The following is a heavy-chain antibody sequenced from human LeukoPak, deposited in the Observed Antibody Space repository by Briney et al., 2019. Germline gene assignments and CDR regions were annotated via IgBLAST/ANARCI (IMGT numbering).Heavy chain of an antibody. CDR3: ARDQKDYGDYVAMGFDP. D-gene: IGHD4-17*01. V-gene: IGHV1-18*01. Sequence: ASVKVSCKASGYTFTSYGISWVRQAPGQGLEWMGWISAYNGNTNYAQKLQGRVTMTTDTSTSTAYMELRSLRSDDTAVYYCARDQKDYGDYVAMGFDPWGQGTLVTVSS. CDR2: ISAYNGNT. CDR1: GYTFTSYG. J-gene: IGHJ5*02.